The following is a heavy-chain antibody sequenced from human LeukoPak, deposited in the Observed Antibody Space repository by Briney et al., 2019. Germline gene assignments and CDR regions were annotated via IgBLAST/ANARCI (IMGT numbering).Heavy chain of an antibody. CDR2: ISSSGSTI. D-gene: IGHD6-19*01. J-gene: IGHJ4*02. CDR1: GFTFSDYY. Sequence: GGSLRLSCAASGFTFSDYYMSWIRQAPGKGLEWVSYISSSGSTIYYADSVKGRSTISRDNAKNSLYLQMNSLRAEDTAMYYCARDLAVAGTSDYWGQGTLVTVSS. CDR3: ARDLAVAGTSDY. V-gene: IGHV3-11*04.